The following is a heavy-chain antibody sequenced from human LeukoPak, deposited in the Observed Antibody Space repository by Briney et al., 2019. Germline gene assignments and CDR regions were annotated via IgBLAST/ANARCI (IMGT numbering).Heavy chain of an antibody. V-gene: IGHV3-13*01. CDR2: IATAGGT. D-gene: IGHD6-19*01. CDR1: GFTFSRYD. J-gene: IGHJ3*01. Sequence: PGGSLRLSCAASGFTFSRYDLHWVRQSTGKRLEWVSTIATAGGTFYPDSVRGRFSISRENAKNSLYLQMNSLMAGDTAVYYCARAGGSTGWYTFDLWGQGTMVTVSS. CDR3: ARAGGSTGWYTFDL.